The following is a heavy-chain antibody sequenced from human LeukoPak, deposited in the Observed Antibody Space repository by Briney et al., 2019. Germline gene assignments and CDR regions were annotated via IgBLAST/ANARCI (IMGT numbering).Heavy chain of an antibody. CDR2: IKEDGSEK. CDR3: ARDGSGNRYYYYGMDV. V-gene: IGHV3-7*04. J-gene: IGHJ6*02. CDR1: GFTFSSYW. Sequence: PGGSLRLSCAASGFTFSSYWMRWVRQAPGKGLEWVANIKEDGSEKYYVDSVKGRFTISRDNAKNSLYLQMNSLRAEDTAVYYCARDGSGNRYYYYGMDVWGQGTTVTVSS. D-gene: IGHD2-15*01.